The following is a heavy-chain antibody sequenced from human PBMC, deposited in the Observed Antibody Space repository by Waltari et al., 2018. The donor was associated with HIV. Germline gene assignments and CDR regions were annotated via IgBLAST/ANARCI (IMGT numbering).Heavy chain of an antibody. Sequence: EVELVASGGGLVQPGGYVRLACGAFGFLFRRFFMNWVRQTPAKGLEWVAKLREDGTEKDYLDSVRGRFTISRDNTRNLVFLQMNNLRVEDTGVYYCARGRIARRDYWSGFSNFFDHWGQGALVTVST. CDR3: ARGRIARRDYWSGFSNFFDH. V-gene: IGHV3-7*04. CDR1: GFLFRRFF. CDR2: LREDGTEK. J-gene: IGHJ4*02. D-gene: IGHD3-3*01.